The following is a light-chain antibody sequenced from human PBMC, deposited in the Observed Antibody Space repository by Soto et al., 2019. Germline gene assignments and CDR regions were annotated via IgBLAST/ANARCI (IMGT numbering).Light chain of an antibody. CDR2: AVN. Sequence: QSALTQPRSVSGSPGQSVTISCTGTSSDVGDYNYVSWYQQHPSKAPKLLIYAVNMRPSGVPDRFSGSKSGNTASLTISGLQAEDEADYSCCSYAGSYTWVFGGGTKLTVL. CDR3: CSYAGSYTWV. CDR1: SSDVGDYNY. J-gene: IGLJ3*02. V-gene: IGLV2-11*01.